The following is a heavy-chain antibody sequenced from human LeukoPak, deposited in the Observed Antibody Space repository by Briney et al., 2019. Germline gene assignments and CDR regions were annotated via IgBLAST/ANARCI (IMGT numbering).Heavy chain of an antibody. D-gene: IGHD3-22*01. CDR3: ARVSGVSSAPMGAFDI. CDR1: GFTFSSYA. J-gene: IGHJ3*02. Sequence: GGSLRLSCAASGFTFSSYAMSWVRQAPGKGLEYVSAISSKGSSTYYANSVKGRFTISRDNSKNTLYLQMGSLRVEDMAVYYCARVSGVSSAPMGAFDIWGQGTMVTVSS. V-gene: IGHV3-64*01. CDR2: ISSKGSST.